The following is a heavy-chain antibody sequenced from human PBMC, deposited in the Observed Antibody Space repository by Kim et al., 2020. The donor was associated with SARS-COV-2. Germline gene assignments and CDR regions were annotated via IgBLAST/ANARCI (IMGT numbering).Heavy chain of an antibody. V-gene: IGHV3-7*01. CDR1: GFTFSNYW. CDR3: AGRRARDSYDSSGLVDY. CDR2: IKQDGSEK. Sequence: GGSLRLSCAASGFTFSNYWMTWVRQAPGKGLEWVANIKQDGSEKYYVGSVKGRFTISRDNAKNSLYLQMNSLRAEDTAVYYCAGRRARDSYDSSGLVDYWGQGTLVIVSS. D-gene: IGHD3-22*01. J-gene: IGHJ4*02.